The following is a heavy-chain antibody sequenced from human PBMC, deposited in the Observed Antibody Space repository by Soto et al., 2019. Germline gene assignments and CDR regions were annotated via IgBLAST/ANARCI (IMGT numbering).Heavy chain of an antibody. V-gene: IGHV1-69*01. CDR3: AKSVVTAAPLDY. CDR1: GGTFSSYA. D-gene: IGHD2-21*02. CDR2: IIPIFGTA. Sequence: QVQLVQSGAEMKKPGSSVKVSCKASGGTFSSYAISWVRQAPGQGLEWMGGIIPIFGTANYAQKFQGRVTITADESTSTAYMELSSLTSEDTSVYYCAKSVVTAAPLDYWGQVTLVTVSS. J-gene: IGHJ4*02.